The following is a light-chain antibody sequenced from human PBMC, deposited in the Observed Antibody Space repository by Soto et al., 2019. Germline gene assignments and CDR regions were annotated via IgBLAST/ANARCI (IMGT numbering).Light chain of an antibody. J-gene: IGKJ1*01. CDR3: QQYSSSPRT. V-gene: IGKV3-20*01. CDR2: GAS. CDR1: RRGRGGY. Sequence: EIVLTQSPGTLSLSPGERATLSCRATRRGRGGYLAWYQQKPGQAPRLHIYGASTRATGIPDRFTGSGSGTDFTLTISRLEPEDFAVYYCQQYSSSPRTFGQGTKVDIK.